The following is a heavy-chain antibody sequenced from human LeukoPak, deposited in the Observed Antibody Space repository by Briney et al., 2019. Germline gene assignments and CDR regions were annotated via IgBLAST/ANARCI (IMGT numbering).Heavy chain of an antibody. CDR1: GFTFSIYS. Sequence: GGSLRLSCAASGFTFSIYSMIGVRQAPGKGLEWVSYISSSSSTIYYADSVKGRFTISRDNAKNSLYLQMNSLRAEDTAVYYCAREGVVPAAILFDYWGQGTLVTVSS. D-gene: IGHD2-2*01. CDR2: ISSSSSTI. J-gene: IGHJ4*02. CDR3: AREGVVPAAILFDY. V-gene: IGHV3-48*04.